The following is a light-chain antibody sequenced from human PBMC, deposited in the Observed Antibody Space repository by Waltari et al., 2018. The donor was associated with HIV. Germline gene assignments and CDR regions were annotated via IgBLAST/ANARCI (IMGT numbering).Light chain of an antibody. CDR2: EVT. Sequence: QSALTQPASVSGSPGQSITFSCPGTSSAVLDNNYVPWYQQHPGKAPKLIIYEVTYRPSGVSDRFSGSKSGDTASLTISGLQAEDEADYYCSSYTNITTRLFGGGTRLTVL. CDR1: SSAVLDNNY. J-gene: IGLJ3*02. CDR3: SSYTNITTRL. V-gene: IGLV2-14*01.